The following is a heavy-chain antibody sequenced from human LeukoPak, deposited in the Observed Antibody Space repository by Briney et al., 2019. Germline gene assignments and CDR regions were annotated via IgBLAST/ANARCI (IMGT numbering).Heavy chain of an antibody. CDR1: GFTFRNYW. Sequence: GGSLRLSCAASGFTFRNYWMSWVRRAPGKGLEGVANIKQDGGEKHYVDSVKGRFTISRDNAKNSLYLQMNSLRADDTAVYYCVRGQGVQWNYWGQGTQVTVSS. D-gene: IGHD1-26*01. CDR3: VRGQGVQWNY. V-gene: IGHV3-7*03. CDR2: IKQDGGEK. J-gene: IGHJ4*02.